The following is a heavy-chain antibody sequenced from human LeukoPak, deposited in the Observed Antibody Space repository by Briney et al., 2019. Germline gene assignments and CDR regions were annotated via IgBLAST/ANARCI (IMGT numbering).Heavy chain of an antibody. J-gene: IGHJ5*02. CDR1: GYTFTGYY. CDR3: ARGFGYTGPRWFRP. V-gene: IGHV1-2*02. D-gene: IGHD1-26*01. Sequence: ASVKVSCKASGYTFTGYYMHWVRQAPGQGLEWMGWINPNSGGTNYAQKFQGRVTMTRDTSISTAYMELSRLRSDDTAVYYCARGFGYTGPRWFRPWGQGTLVTVSS. CDR2: INPNSGGT.